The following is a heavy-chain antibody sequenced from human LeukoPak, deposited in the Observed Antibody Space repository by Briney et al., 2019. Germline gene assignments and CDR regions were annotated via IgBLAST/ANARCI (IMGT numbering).Heavy chain of an antibody. CDR3: ARVVGIAVAAYFDY. V-gene: IGHV4-30-4*01. CDR1: GGSISSGDYY. Sequence: SQTLSLTCTVSGGSISSGDYYWSWIRQPPGKGLEWIGYIYYSGSTYYNPSLKSRVTISVDTSKNQFSLKLSSVTAADTAVYCCARVVGIAVAAYFDYWGQGTLVTVSS. D-gene: IGHD6-19*01. CDR2: IYYSGST. J-gene: IGHJ4*02.